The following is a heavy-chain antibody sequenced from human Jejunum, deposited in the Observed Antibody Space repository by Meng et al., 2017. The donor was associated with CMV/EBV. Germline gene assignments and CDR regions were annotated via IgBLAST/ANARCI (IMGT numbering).Heavy chain of an antibody. CDR1: FSNYA. Sequence: FSNYAMRWVRQAPGKGLEWVSVIYSGGTGTEYADSVKGRFTISRDNSKNTLYLQMNSLRVEDTALYYCAKLVAGYCSGGFCYFDYWGQGTLVTVSS. V-gene: IGHV3-23*03. CDR3: AKLVAGYCSGGFCYFDY. D-gene: IGHD2-15*01. CDR2: IYSGGTGT. J-gene: IGHJ4*02.